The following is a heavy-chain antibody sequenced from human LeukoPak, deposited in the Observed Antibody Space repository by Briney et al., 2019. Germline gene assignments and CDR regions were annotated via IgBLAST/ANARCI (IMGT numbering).Heavy chain of an antibody. CDR2: INPSGGST. J-gene: IGHJ4*02. Sequence: ASVKVSCKASGYTFTSYYMHWVRQAPGQGLEWMGIINPSGGSTSYAQKFQGRVTMTRDTSTSTVYMELSSLRSEDTAVYHCARDLLFRPDGSYPLFGYWGQGTLVTVSS. V-gene: IGHV1-46*01. CDR3: ARDLLFRPDGSYPLFGY. D-gene: IGHD3-10*01. CDR1: GYTFTSYY.